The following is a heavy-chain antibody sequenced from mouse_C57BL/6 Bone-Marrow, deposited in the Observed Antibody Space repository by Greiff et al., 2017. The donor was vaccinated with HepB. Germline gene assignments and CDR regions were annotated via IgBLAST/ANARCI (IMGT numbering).Heavy chain of an antibody. CDR3: ARPTVVAHWYFDV. V-gene: IGHV5-17*01. CDR2: ISSGSSTI. CDR1: GFTFSDYG. Sequence: EVKLVESGGGLVKPGGSLKLSCAASGFTFSDYGMHWVRQAPEKGLEWVAYISSGSSTIYYADTVKGRFTISRGNAKNTLFLQMTSLRSEDTAMYYCARPTVVAHWYFDVWGTGTTVTVSS. J-gene: IGHJ1*03. D-gene: IGHD1-1*01.